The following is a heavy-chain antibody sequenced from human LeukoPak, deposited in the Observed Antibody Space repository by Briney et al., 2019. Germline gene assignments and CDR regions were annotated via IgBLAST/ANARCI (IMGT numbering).Heavy chain of an antibody. J-gene: IGHJ3*02. D-gene: IGHD3-22*01. CDR2: INPSGGST. V-gene: IGHV1-46*01. CDR3: AREGIVVVKAFDI. CDR1: GYTFTSYG. Sequence: ASVKVSCKASGYTFTSYGISWVRQAPGQGLEWMGIINPSGGSTSYAQKFQGRVTMTRDTSTSTVYMELSSLRSEDTAVYYCAREGIVVVKAFDIWGQGTMVTVSS.